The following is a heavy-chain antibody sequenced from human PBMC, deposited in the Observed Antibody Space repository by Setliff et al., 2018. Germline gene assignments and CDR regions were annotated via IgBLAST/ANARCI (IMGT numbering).Heavy chain of an antibody. CDR2: TSWDGDAT. Sequence: PGGSLRLSCAASGFTFDDYTMHWVRQAPGKGLEWVSATSWDGDATELAESVRGRFTISRDNAKNSLYLQMNSLRAEDSAVYYCARDGVFYAMDFWGQGTTVTVSS. J-gene: IGHJ6*02. V-gene: IGHV3-20*04. D-gene: IGHD3-10*01. CDR1: GFTFDDYT. CDR3: ARDGVFYAMDF.